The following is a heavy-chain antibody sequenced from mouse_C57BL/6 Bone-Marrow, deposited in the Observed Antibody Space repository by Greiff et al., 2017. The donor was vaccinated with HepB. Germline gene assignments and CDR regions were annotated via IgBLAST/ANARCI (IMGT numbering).Heavy chain of an antibody. V-gene: IGHV5-6*02. J-gene: IGHJ4*01. CDR1: GFTFSSYG. CDR2: ISSGGSYT. Sequence: DVKLVESGGDLVKPGGSLKLSCAASGFTFSSYGMSWVRQTPDKRLEWVATISSGGSYTYYPDSVKGRFTISRDNAKNTLYLQMSRLKSEDTAMYYCARLGYYTAMDYWGQGTSVTVSS. D-gene: IGHD2-3*01. CDR3: ARLGYYTAMDY.